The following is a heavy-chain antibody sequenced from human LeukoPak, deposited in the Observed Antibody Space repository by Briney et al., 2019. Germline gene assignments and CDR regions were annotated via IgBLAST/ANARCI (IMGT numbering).Heavy chain of an antibody. Sequence: SETLSLTCAVYGGSFSGYYWSRIRQPPGKGLEWIGEINHSGSTNYNPSLKSRVTISVDTSKNQFSLKLSSVTAADTAVYYCARGGVEMATIKGTQIDYWGQGTLVTVSS. J-gene: IGHJ4*02. D-gene: IGHD5-24*01. CDR2: INHSGST. V-gene: IGHV4-34*01. CDR3: ARGGVEMATIKGTQIDY. CDR1: GGSFSGYY.